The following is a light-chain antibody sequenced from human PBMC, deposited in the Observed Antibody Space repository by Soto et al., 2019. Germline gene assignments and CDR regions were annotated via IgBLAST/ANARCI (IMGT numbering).Light chain of an antibody. V-gene: IGKV3-20*01. CDR2: GAS. J-gene: IGKJ3*01. CDR1: QSVSGYF. Sequence: EIVLTQSPGTLSLSPGERATLSCRASQSVSGYFLSWYQQKPGRAPRLLIYGASTRATGIPDRFSGSGSGSGTDFTLTISRLEPEDFAVYYCQHFSSSRPVIFCPGTKVDI. CDR3: QHFSSSRPVI.